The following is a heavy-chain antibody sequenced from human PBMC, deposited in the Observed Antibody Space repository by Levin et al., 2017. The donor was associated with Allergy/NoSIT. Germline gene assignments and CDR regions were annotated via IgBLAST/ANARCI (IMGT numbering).Heavy chain of an antibody. CDR3: ARDPRQTVVPAAIYWFDP. J-gene: IGHJ5*02. CDR1: GFTFSSYS. Sequence: LSLTCAASGFTFSSYSMNWVRQAPGKGLEWVSSISSSSSYIYYADSVKGRFTISRDNAKNSLYLQMNSLRAEDTAVYYCARDPRQTVVPAAIYWFDPWGQGTLVTVSS. D-gene: IGHD2-2*02. V-gene: IGHV3-21*01. CDR2: ISSSSSYI.